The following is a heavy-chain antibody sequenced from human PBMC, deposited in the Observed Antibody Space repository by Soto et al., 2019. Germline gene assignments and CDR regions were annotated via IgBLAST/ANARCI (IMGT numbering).Heavy chain of an antibody. V-gene: IGHV3-30*18. CDR2: ISYDGSNK. Sequence: GGSLRLSCAASGFTFSSYGMHWVRQAPGKGLEWVAVISYDGSNKYYADSVKGRFTISRDNSKNTLYLQMNSLRAEDTAVYYCAKDRGSGDMGSYYYGMDVWGQGTTVNVSS. CDR3: AKDRGSGDMGSYYYGMDV. CDR1: GFTFSSYG. J-gene: IGHJ6*02. D-gene: IGHD3-10*01.